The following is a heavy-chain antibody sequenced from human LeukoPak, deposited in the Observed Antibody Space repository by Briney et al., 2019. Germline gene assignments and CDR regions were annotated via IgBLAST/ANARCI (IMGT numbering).Heavy chain of an antibody. CDR3: ARQLGYCSSGNCYFDS. J-gene: IGHJ4*02. V-gene: IGHV3-23*01. D-gene: IGHD2-2*01. CDR2: LASGASP. CDR1: GFTFSTYA. Sequence: GGPLRLSCAASGFTFSTYAMSWVRQAPGKGLEWVSALASGASPSYADSVKGRFTISRDNSKNTLYLQLNSLTAEDTAVYYCARQLGYCSSGNCYFDSWGQGTLVTVSS.